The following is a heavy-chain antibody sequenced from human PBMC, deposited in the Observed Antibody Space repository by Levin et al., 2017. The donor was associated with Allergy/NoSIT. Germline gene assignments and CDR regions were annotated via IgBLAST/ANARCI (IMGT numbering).Heavy chain of an antibody. D-gene: IGHD3-22*01. CDR3: ARVNHDDSSGYRRPTPYFDY. J-gene: IGHJ4*02. CDR2: IGGRGTFT. Sequence: GGSLRLSCSASGFTFSDDYMTWIRQAPGKGLEWVSYIGGRGTFTNYADSVKGRFTISRDNARNSLSLQMNHLRAEDTAVYYCARVNHDDSSGYRRPTPYFDYWGQGTLVTVSS. CDR1: GFTFSDDY. V-gene: IGHV3-11*05.